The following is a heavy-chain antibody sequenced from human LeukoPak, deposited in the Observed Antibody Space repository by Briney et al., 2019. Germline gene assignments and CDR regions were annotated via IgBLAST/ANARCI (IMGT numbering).Heavy chain of an antibody. CDR1: GFTFSNFG. CDR2: ISYDGRRK. Sequence: PGRSLKLSCAASGFTFSNFGMHWVRQAPGKGLEWVAVISYDGRRKDYADSVKGRFTISRDNSKNTLYLQMNSLRAEDTAVYYCARAYQLLDLDAFDIWGQGTMVTVSS. CDR3: ARAYQLLDLDAFDI. J-gene: IGHJ3*02. D-gene: IGHD2-2*01. V-gene: IGHV3-30*03.